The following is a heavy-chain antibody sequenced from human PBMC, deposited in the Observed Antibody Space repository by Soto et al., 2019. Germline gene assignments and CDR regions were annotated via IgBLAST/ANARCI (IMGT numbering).Heavy chain of an antibody. V-gene: IGHV3-30*18. CDR1: GFTFSSYG. CDR2: ISYDGSNK. CDR3: AKGKSYGIDV. Sequence: QVQLVESGGGVVQPGRSLRLSCAASGFTFSSYGMHWVRQAPGKGLEWVAVISYDGSNKYYADSLKGRFTISRDNSKNPLSRQMTSLRAEDTAVYYCAKGKSYGIDVRGQGTTVTVS. J-gene: IGHJ6*02.